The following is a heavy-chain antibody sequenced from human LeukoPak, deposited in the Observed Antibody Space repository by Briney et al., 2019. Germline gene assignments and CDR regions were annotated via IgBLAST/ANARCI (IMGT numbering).Heavy chain of an antibody. D-gene: IGHD1-26*01. CDR2: ISWNSGSI. J-gene: IGHJ4*02. CDR3: AKDITYSGSYFDY. Sequence: PGGSLRLSCAASGFTFDDYAMHWVRQAPGKGLEWVSGISWNSGSIGYADSVKGRFTISRDNAKNSLYLQMNSLRAEDTALYYCAKDITYSGSYFDYWGQGTLFTVSS. V-gene: IGHV3-9*01. CDR1: GFTFDDYA.